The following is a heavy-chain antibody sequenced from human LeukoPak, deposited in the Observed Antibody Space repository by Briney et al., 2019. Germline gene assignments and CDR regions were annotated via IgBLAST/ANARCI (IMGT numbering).Heavy chain of an antibody. CDR1: GVSFNDYY. D-gene: IGHD2-15*01. V-gene: IGHV4-59*08. Sequence: PSETLSLTCTVSGVSFNDYYWKWIRQPPGKGLEWIGYIYYSGSTNYNPSLKSRVIISVDTSKNQFSLQLNSVTAADTAVYYCARRISNTYYYYFLDVWGKGTTVTVSS. CDR3: ARRISNTYYYYFLDV. CDR2: IYYSGST. J-gene: IGHJ6*03.